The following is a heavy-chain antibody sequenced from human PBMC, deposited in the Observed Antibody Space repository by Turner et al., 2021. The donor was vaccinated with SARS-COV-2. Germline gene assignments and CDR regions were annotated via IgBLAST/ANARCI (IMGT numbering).Heavy chain of an antibody. D-gene: IGHD2-15*01. V-gene: IGHV4-59*01. CDR3: TRELGYCSDGSCRFEYDY. Sequence: QVQLQESGPGLVKPSATLSLTCTVSGASISGSYWSGVRQPPGKGLEWIGYIHFSGTTNYNPSLRSRVTISLDTSKSQFSLHLRSVTAADTAVYYCTRELGYCSDGSCRFEYDYWGQGTLVTVSS. CDR2: IHFSGTT. J-gene: IGHJ4*02. CDR1: GASISGSY.